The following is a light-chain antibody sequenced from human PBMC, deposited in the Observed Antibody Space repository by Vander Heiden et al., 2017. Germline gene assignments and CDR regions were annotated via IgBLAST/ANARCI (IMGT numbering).Light chain of an antibody. Sequence: EIVLTQPPGTLSLSPGERATPSCRASQSVSTSDLAWYQQKPGQATRLLIYGASSRATGIPDRFSGSGSGTDFTLTISRLEPEDFAVYYCQQYGSSYTFGQGTKLEIK. V-gene: IGKV3-20*01. CDR3: QQYGSSYT. CDR2: GAS. J-gene: IGKJ2*01. CDR1: QSVSTSD.